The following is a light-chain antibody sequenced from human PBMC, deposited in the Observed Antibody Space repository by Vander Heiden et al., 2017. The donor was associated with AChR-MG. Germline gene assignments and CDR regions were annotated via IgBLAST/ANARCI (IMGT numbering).Light chain of an antibody. CDR1: GGSIASNY. J-gene: IGLJ2*01. CDR3: QSYDDTNHGV. V-gene: IGLV6-57*03. CDR2: EDN. Sequence: NFVLTQPHSVSESPGKPVTISCTRSGGSIASNYVQWYQQRPGSAPTTVIFEDNHRPSGVPDRFSGSIDSSSNSASLIISGLKTEDEADYYCQSYDDTNHGVFGGGTKLTVL.